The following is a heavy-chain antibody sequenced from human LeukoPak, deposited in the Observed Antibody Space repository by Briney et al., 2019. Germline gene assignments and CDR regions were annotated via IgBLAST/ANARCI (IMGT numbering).Heavy chain of an antibody. CDR3: ASSPHEGTPYYYYYMDV. Sequence: GGSLRLSCAASGFTFSSYSMNWVRQAPGKGLEWVSSISSSSSYIYYADSVKGRFTISRDNAKNSLYLQMNSLRAEDTAVYYCASSPHEGTPYYYYYMDVWGKGTTVTVSS. CDR2: ISSSSSYI. D-gene: IGHD1-1*01. CDR1: GFTFSSYS. J-gene: IGHJ6*03. V-gene: IGHV3-21*01.